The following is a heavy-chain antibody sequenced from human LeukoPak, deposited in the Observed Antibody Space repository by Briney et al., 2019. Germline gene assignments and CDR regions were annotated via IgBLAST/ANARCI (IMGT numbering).Heavy chain of an antibody. D-gene: IGHD3-10*01. V-gene: IGHV3-7*01. CDR1: VFTFSNWW. Sequence: GGSLRLSCGASVFTFSNWWMMCVREAPGKGREWVANIKQDGSEKHYVDAVTGRFTISRDNANNTLYLQMTSLRAEDTAVYYCARCATSYDFWGQGTIVIVSS. J-gene: IGHJ4*02. CDR3: ARCATSYDF. CDR2: IKQDGSEK.